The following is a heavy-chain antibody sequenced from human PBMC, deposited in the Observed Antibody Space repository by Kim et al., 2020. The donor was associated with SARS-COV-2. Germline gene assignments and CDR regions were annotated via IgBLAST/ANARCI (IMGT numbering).Heavy chain of an antibody. CDR3: AKDPIAVAGSYYGTDV. J-gene: IGHJ6*02. CDR1: GFTFSSYP. Sequence: GGSLRLSCAASGFTFSSYPMSWVRQAPGKGPEWVSLIYSSGNGTFYADSVKGRFTISRDNSRNTLYLQMNSLRVEDTAVYYCAKDPIAVAGSYYGTDVWGQGTTVTVSS. D-gene: IGHD6-19*01. CDR2: IYSSGNGT. V-gene: IGHV3-23*03.